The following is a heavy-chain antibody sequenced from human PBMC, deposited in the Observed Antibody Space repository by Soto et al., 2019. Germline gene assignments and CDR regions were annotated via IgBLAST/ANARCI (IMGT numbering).Heavy chain of an antibody. CDR2: VYHSGST. V-gene: IGHV4-4*02. J-gene: IGHJ4*02. CDR1: GGSISTSNW. D-gene: IGHD1-1*01. Sequence: QVQLQESGPGLVKPSGTLSLTCAVSGGSISTSNWWSWVRQPPGKGLEWIGEVYHSGSTNYNPSFKSRVAMSVDKSKNQFSLKLNSVTAAVTDLYYCARNSTSGTRFDYWGQGSLVTVSS. CDR3: ARNSTSGTRFDY.